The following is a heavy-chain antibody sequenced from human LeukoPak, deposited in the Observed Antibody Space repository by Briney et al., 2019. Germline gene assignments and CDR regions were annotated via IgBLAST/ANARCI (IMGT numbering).Heavy chain of an antibody. J-gene: IGHJ4*02. CDR1: GYTFTGYY. V-gene: IGHV1-2*02. Sequence: GASVKVSCKASGYTFTGYYMHWVRQAPGQGLEWMGWINPNSGGTNYARKFQGRVIMTRDTSISTAYMELSRLRSDDTAVYYCAIRYCSASGHDYWGQGTLVTVSS. D-gene: IGHD2-15*01. CDR2: INPNSGGT. CDR3: AIRYCSASGHDY.